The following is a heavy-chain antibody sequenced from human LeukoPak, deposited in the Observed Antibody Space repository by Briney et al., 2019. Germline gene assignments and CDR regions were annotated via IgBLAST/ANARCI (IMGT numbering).Heavy chain of an antibody. Sequence: PSETLSLTCTVSGGSISSYYWSWIRQPPGKGLEWIGYICYSGSTNYNPSLKSRVTISVDTSKNQFSLKLSSVTAADTAVYYCARGLPYYDILTGYSPDAFDIWGQGTMVTVSS. CDR2: ICYSGST. CDR1: GGSISSYY. D-gene: IGHD3-9*01. CDR3: ARGLPYYDILTGYSPDAFDI. J-gene: IGHJ3*02. V-gene: IGHV4-59*01.